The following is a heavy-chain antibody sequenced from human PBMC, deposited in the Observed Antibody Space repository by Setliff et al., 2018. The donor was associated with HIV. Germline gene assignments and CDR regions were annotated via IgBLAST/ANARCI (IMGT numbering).Heavy chain of an antibody. CDR3: ARDQALEMATK. Sequence: GASVKVSCKASGYSFSNYAMHWVCQAPGQSLEWMGWINAGNGNTKYSQKFQGRVTITRDTSASTAYMELSSLRSEDTAVYYCARDQALEMATKWGQGTLDTVSS. CDR2: INAGNGNT. V-gene: IGHV1-3*01. CDR1: GYSFSNYA. D-gene: IGHD5-12*01. J-gene: IGHJ4*02.